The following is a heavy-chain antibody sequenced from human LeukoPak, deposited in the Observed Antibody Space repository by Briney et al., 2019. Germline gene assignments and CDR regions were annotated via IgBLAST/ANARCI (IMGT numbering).Heavy chain of an antibody. J-gene: IGHJ5*02. CDR1: GFTFSSYW. CDR3: ARDDCSSISCYHNWFDP. V-gene: IGHV3-7*01. CDR2: IKQDGSEK. Sequence: PGGSVRLSCAASGFTFSSYWMSWVRQAPGKGLEWVADIKQDGSEKYYVESVKGRFTISRDNAKNTLYLQMNSLRAEDTAVYYCARDDCSSISCYHNWFDPWGQGTLVTVSS. D-gene: IGHD2-2*01.